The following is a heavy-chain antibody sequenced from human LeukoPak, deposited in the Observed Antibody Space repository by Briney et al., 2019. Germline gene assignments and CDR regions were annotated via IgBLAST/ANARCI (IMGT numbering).Heavy chain of an antibody. CDR3: VKSLYCSSTSCYDGFDP. V-gene: IGHV3-64D*06. D-gene: IGHD2-2*01. CDR2: ISSNGGST. J-gene: IGHJ5*02. Sequence: QTGGSLRLSCSASGFTFSSYVMHWVRQAPGKGLEYVSAISSNGGSTYYADSVKGRFTISRDNSKNTLYLQMSSLRAEDTAVYYCVKSLYCSSTSCYDGFDPWGQGTLVTVSS. CDR1: GFTFSSYV.